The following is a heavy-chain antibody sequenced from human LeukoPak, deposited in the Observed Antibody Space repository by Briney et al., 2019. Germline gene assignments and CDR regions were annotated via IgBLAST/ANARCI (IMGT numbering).Heavy chain of an antibody. V-gene: IGHV4-4*07. Sequence: SETLSLTCTVSGGSISSYYWSWIRQPAGKGLEWIGRIYTSGSTNYNPSLKSRVTMSVDTSKNQFSLKLSSVTAADTAVYYCARDIAPGHYYYMDVWGKGTTVTVSS. CDR3: ARDIAPGHYYYMDV. CDR1: GGSISSYY. CDR2: IYTSGST. J-gene: IGHJ6*03. D-gene: IGHD6-13*01.